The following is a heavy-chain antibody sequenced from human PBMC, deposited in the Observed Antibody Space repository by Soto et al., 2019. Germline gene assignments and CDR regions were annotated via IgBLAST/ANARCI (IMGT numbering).Heavy chain of an antibody. CDR3: AGDVGPYYDSSGYYPTFDY. Sequence: GGSLRLSCAASGFTFSSYAMHWVRQAPGKGLEWVAVISYDGSNKYYADSVKGRFTISRDNSKNTLYLQMNSLRAEDTAVYYCAGDVGPYYDSSGYYPTFDYWGQGTLVTVSS. J-gene: IGHJ4*02. D-gene: IGHD3-22*01. CDR2: ISYDGSNK. V-gene: IGHV3-30-3*01. CDR1: GFTFSSYA.